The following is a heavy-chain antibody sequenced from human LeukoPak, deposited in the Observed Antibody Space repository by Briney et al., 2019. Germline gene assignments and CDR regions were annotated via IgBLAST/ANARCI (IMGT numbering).Heavy chain of an antibody. J-gene: IGHJ4*02. CDR1: DGSISSYY. CDR2: IYYSGST. V-gene: IGHV4-59*01. CDR3: ARVDGGNFDY. D-gene: IGHD4-23*01. Sequence: SETLSLTCTVSDGSISSYYWSWIRQPPGKGLEWIGYIYYSGSTNYNPSLKSRVTISVDTSKNQFSLKLSSVTAADTAVYYCARVDGGNFDYWGQGTLVTVSS.